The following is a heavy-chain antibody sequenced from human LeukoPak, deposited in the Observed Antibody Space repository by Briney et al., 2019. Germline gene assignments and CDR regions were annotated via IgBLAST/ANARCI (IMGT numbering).Heavy chain of an antibody. V-gene: IGHV5-51*01. J-gene: IGHJ4*02. CDR2: IFPDDSDT. CDR3: AIGGYSTTSCYRCFNY. D-gene: IGHD2-2*01. CDR1: GYRFINYW. Sequence: GESLKISCKGSGYRFINYWIGWVRQMPGKGLEWMGIIFPDDSDTRYSPSFQGQFTISADKSISTAYLQWSSLKASDTAMYYCAIGGYSTTSCYRCFNYWGQGTLVTVSS.